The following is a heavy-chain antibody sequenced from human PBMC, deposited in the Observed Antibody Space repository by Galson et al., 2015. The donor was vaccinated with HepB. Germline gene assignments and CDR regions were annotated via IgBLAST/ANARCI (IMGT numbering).Heavy chain of an antibody. D-gene: IGHD4-23*01. V-gene: IGHV3-48*01. CDR3: ARENPGGNYYFDY. CDR2: ISSSSSNI. CDR1: GFTFNYYS. J-gene: IGHJ4*02. Sequence: SLRLSCAASGFTFNYYSMNWVRQAPGKGLEWISYISSSSSNIYYADSVKGRFTISRDKAKNSLYLQMNSLRAEDTAVYYCARENPGGNYYFDYWGQGALVTVSS.